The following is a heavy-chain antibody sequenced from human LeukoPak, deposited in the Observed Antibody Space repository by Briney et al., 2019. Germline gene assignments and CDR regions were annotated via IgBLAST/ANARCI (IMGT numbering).Heavy chain of an antibody. V-gene: IGHV4-59*01. CDR2: IYYSGTT. CDR3: ARDPSGYFNY. D-gene: IGHD3-22*01. CDR1: GGSISSYY. J-gene: IGHJ4*02. Sequence: SETLSLTCSVSGGSISSYYWSWIRQPPGKGLEWIGYIYYSGTTNYSPSLKSRVTISVDTSKNQFSPKLSSVTAADTAVYYCARDPSGYFNYWGQGTLVTVSS.